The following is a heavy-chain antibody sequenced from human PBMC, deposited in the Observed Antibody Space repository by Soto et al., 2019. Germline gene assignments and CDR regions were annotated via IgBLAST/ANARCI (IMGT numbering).Heavy chain of an antibody. Sequence: GGSLRLSCVASGFTFSSYAMTWVRQAPGKGLEWVSSMGGSGRSTYYADSVKGRFTISRDNAKNTLYLQMNSLRAEDTAVYYCARDNGYYDSSGYYRNFDYWGQGTLVTVSS. CDR3: ARDNGYYDSSGYYRNFDY. D-gene: IGHD3-22*01. CDR2: MGGSGRST. CDR1: GFTFSSYA. J-gene: IGHJ4*02. V-gene: IGHV3-23*01.